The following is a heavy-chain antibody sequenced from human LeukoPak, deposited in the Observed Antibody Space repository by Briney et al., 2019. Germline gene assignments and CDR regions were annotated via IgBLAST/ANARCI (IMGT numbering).Heavy chain of an antibody. Sequence: GGSLRLSCAASGFTFSSYNMNWVRQAPGKGLEWVSSISGSSSYIYYADSVKGRFTISRDNAKNSLYLQMNSLRAEDTALYYCARHLLWFGELSGGFDYWGQGTLVTVSS. J-gene: IGHJ4*02. D-gene: IGHD3-10*01. V-gene: IGHV3-21*01. CDR1: GFTFSSYN. CDR2: ISGSSSYI. CDR3: ARHLLWFGELSGGFDY.